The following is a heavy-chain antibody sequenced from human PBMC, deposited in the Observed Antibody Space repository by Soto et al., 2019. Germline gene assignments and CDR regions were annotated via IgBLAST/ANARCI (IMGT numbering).Heavy chain of an antibody. CDR3: TRNGLAHYSRFYFYYGMDV. CDR1: GFTFNSYA. D-gene: IGHD3-22*01. CDR2: ISYDGSNK. V-gene: IGHV3-30-3*01. J-gene: IGHJ6*02. Sequence: GGSLTLSCAASGFTFNSYAMYWVRQAPGKGLEWVAVISYDGSNKFYADSLKGRFTVSRDNSKNTLYLQMNSLRAEDTAVYYCTRNGLAHYSRFYFYYGMDVWGQGTTVTVSS.